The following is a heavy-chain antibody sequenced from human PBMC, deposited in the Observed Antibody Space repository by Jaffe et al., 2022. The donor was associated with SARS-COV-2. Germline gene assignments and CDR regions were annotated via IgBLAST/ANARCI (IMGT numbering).Heavy chain of an antibody. CDR3: TNRDPSLDFDY. V-gene: IGHV3-23*01. CDR1: GFTFNYP. Sequence: EVQLLESGGGLVQPGGSLRLSCAASGFTFNYPMAWVRQAPGKGLEWVSGISGSGDNTYYADSVKGRFSISRDNSKSTLYLQMNSLRADDTAVYYCTNRDPSLDFDYWGQGTLVTVSS. CDR2: ISGSGDNT. J-gene: IGHJ4*02.